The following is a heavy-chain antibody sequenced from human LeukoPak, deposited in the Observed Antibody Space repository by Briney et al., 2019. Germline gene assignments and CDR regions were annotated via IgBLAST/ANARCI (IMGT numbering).Heavy chain of an antibody. V-gene: IGHV4-31*03. Sequence: SQTLSLTCTVSGGSISSGGYYWSWIRQPPGKGLEWVGYIYYSGSTYYNPSLKSRVTISVDTSKNQFSLKLSSVTAADTAVYYCARARVSSGWYMYYFVYWGQRTLVTVSS. CDR1: GGSISSGGYY. CDR2: IYYSGST. J-gene: IGHJ4*02. D-gene: IGHD6-19*01. CDR3: ARARVSSGWYMYYFVY.